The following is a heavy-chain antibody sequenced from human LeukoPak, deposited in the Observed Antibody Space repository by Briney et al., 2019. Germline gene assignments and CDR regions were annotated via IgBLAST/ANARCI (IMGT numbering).Heavy chain of an antibody. Sequence: ASVKVSCKASGGTFSSYAISWVRQAPGQGLEWMGRIIPIFGIANYAQKFQGRVTITADKSTSTAYMELSSLRSEDTAVYYCARVGVLRFLKDPWFDPWGQGTLVTVSS. V-gene: IGHV1-69*04. CDR3: ARVGVLRFLKDPWFDP. CDR1: GGTFSSYA. D-gene: IGHD3-3*01. CDR2: IIPIFGIA. J-gene: IGHJ5*02.